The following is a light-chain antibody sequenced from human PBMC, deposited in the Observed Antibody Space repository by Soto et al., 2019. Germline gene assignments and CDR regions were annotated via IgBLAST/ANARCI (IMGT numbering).Light chain of an antibody. CDR3: SSHAGISKFYV. Sequence: SALTQPPSASGSPGQSVTISCTGTSSDVGAYNSVCWYQQHPGKAPKLMIYEVSQRPSGVPDRFSGSKSGNTASLTVSGLQAEDEADYYCSSHAGISKFYVFGTGTKLTVL. J-gene: IGLJ1*01. CDR2: EVS. CDR1: SSDVGAYNS. V-gene: IGLV2-8*01.